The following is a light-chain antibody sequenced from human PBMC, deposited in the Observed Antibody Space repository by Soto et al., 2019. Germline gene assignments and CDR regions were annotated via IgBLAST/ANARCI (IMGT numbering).Light chain of an antibody. CDR3: SSYTSSSTYV. J-gene: IGLJ1*01. CDR2: EVG. CDR1: SSEVGGYNY. V-gene: IGLV2-14*01. Sequence: QSVLTQPAPVSGSPGQSITISCTGTSSEVGGYNYVSWYQQHPGKAPNLLRYEVGNRPSGVSNRFSGSKSGNTASLTISGLQAEDEADYYCSSYTSSSTYVFGTGTKVTVL.